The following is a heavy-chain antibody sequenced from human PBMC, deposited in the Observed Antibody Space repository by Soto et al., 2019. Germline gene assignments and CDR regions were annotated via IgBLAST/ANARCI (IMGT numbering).Heavy chain of an antibody. Sequence: TLSLTCTVSGGSIRNGDYYWGWIRQSPGKGLEWIGYVYYSGTTYSHPSLNSRVSISVDTSENQFSLRLTSVTAADTAVYYCVTVNLVGAAYYFDYWGPGTLVTVSS. J-gene: IGHJ4*02. CDR2: VYYSGTT. D-gene: IGHD1-26*01. V-gene: IGHV4-30-4*01. CDR3: VTVNLVGAAYYFDY. CDR1: GGSIRNGDYY.